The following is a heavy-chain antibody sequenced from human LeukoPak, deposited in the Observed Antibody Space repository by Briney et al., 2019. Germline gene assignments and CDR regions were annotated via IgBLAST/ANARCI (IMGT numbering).Heavy chain of an antibody. J-gene: IGHJ4*02. D-gene: IGHD5-18*01. V-gene: IGHV1-46*01. CDR3: ARDTALAY. CDR2: INPSIGST. Sequence: ASVTVSCKASGYSFTSYYLHWVRQAPGQGLEWMGIINPSIGSTNYAQKFQGRVTMTWDTSTSTVYMELSSLRSEDTAVYYCARDTALAYWGQGTLVTVSS. CDR1: GYSFTSYY.